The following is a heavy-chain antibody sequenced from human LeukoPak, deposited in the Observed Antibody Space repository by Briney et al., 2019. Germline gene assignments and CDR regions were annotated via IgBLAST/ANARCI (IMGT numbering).Heavy chain of an antibody. D-gene: IGHD6-19*01. CDR2: ISWNSGSI. CDR1: GFTFDDYA. J-gene: IGHJ4*02. CDR3: AKDQYSSGWYFDY. V-gene: IGHV3-9*01. Sequence: GGSLRLSCAASGFTFDDYAMHWVRQPPGKGLEWVSGISWNSGSIGYADSVKGRFTISRDNAKNSLFLQMNSLRVEDTAIYYCAKDQYSSGWYFDYWGQGTLVTVSS.